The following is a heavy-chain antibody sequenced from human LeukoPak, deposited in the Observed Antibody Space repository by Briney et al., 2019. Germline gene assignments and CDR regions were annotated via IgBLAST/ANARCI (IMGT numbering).Heavy chain of an antibody. CDR2: IYSSGST. CDR1: GGSISSATNY. CDR3: ARSGEGCSSTSFSRGPFDY. J-gene: IGHJ4*02. V-gene: IGHV4-61*02. Sequence: SETLSLTCTVPGGSISSATNYWSWIRQPAGKGLEWIGRIYSSGSTNYNPSLRSRVTISVDTSKNQFSLKLSSVTAADTAVYYCARSGEGCSSTSFSRGPFDYWGQGTLVTVSS. D-gene: IGHD2-2*01.